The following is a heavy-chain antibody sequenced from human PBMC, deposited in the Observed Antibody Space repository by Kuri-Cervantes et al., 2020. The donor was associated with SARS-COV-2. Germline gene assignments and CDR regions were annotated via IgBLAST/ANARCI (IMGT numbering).Heavy chain of an antibody. J-gene: IGHJ4*02. CDR3: ARPPRGLLSWFDY. CDR2: ISYDGGNK. D-gene: IGHD2-2*01. CDR1: GFTFSSYG. V-gene: IGHV3-30*03. Sequence: GGSLRLSCAASGFTFSSYGMHWVRQAPGKGLEWVAVISYDGGNKYYADSVKGRFTISRDNSKNTLYLQMNSLRAEDTAVYYCARPPRGLLSWFDYWGQGTLVTVSS.